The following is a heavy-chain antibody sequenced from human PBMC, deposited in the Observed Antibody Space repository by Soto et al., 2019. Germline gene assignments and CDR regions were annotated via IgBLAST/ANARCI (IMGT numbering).Heavy chain of an antibody. CDR1: GGTFSSYA. CDR3: GRGTGRDYYGSGSYYGPYGMDV. Sequence: SVKVSCKASGGTFSSYAISWVRQAPGQGLEWMGGIIPIFGTANYAQKFQGRVTITADESTSTAYMQLSSLRSEDTAVYYCGRGTGRDYYGSGSYYGPYGMDVGGKGPTATFP. CDR2: IIPIFGTA. J-gene: IGHJ6*04. D-gene: IGHD3-10*01. V-gene: IGHV1-69*13.